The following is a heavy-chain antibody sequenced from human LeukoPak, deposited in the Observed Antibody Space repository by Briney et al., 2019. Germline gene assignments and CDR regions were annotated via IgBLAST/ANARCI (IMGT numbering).Heavy chain of an antibody. J-gene: IGHJ6*02. CDR3: TRSGGLDV. D-gene: IGHD6-25*01. CDR1: GFSFSSYW. Sequence: GGSLRLSCAASGFSFSSYWMYWVRQAPGKGLVWVSRIDEGGSTTSYADSVKGRFTISRDNAKNTVYLQMNSLRGEDTAIYHCTRSGGLDVWGQGATVTVSS. V-gene: IGHV3-74*01. CDR2: IDEGGSTT.